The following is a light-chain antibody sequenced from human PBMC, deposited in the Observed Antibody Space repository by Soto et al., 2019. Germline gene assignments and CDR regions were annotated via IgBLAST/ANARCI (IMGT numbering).Light chain of an antibody. J-gene: IGLJ2*01. CDR3: SSYTSSSTPRVV. CDR1: SSDVGDYNY. CDR2: GAN. Sequence: QSALTQPASVSGSPGQSITISCTGTSSDVGDYNYVSWYQQHPGKAPKLMIYGANNRPSGVSNRFTGSKSGNTASLTISGLQAEDEADYYCSSYTSSSTPRVVFGGGTKLTVL. V-gene: IGLV2-14*01.